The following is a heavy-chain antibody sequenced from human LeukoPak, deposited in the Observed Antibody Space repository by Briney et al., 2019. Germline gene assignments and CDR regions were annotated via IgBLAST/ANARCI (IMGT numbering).Heavy chain of an antibody. J-gene: IGHJ4*02. CDR1: GFAFRSYG. CDR3: AKGSRWQQLAYFDY. V-gene: IGHV3-30*18. D-gene: IGHD6-13*01. Sequence: PGRSLRLSCAASGFAFRSYGMHWVRQPPGKGLEWVALISYDGSNKYCADSVKGRFTISRDNSKNTLYLQMNSLRAEDTAVYYCAKGSRWQQLAYFDYWGQGTLVTVSS. CDR2: ISYDGSNK.